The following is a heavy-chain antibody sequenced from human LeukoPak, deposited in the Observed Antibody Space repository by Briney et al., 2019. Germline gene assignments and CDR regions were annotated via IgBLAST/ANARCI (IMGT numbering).Heavy chain of an antibody. J-gene: IGHJ6*04. CDR1: GGSFSGYY. CDR3: GAVAAIRSYYGMDV. CDR2: INHSGST. Sequence: SETLSLTCAVYGGSFSGYYWCWIRQPPGKGLEWIGKINHSGSTNYNPSLKRRVTISVDTSKNQFSLKLSSVTAADTAIYYCGAVAAIRSYYGMDVWGKGTTVTVSS. V-gene: IGHV4-34*01. D-gene: IGHD2-2*02.